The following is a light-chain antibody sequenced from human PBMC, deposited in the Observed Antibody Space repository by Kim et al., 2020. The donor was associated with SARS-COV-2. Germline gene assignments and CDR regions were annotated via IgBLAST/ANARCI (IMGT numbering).Light chain of an antibody. CDR1: RSIGNH. V-gene: IGKV1-39*01. Sequence: DIQMTQSPSSLSASVGDRVTITCRASRSIGNHLNWYQQRPGKAPNLLIYAASNLQTGVSSRFSGSESGTDFTLSIRNLQPEDSATYYCQQSEITPYTFGQGTKLEI. CDR3: QQSEITPYT. J-gene: IGKJ2*01. CDR2: AAS.